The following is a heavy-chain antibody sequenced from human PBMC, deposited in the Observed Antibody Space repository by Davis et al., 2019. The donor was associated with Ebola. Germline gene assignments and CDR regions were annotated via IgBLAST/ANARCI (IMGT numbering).Heavy chain of an antibody. J-gene: IGHJ5*02. V-gene: IGHV4-61*01. CDR3: AAGYMTVVTGKWFGP. Sequence: PSETLSLTCTVSGASVSNPPYYWSWIRQPPGKRLAWIGHISYSGSTIYNPSLTSRVTMSVDTSKKQFSLNLNSVTAADTAVYYCAAGYMTVVTGKWFGPWGQGILVTVSS. CDR2: ISYSGST. CDR1: GASVSNPPYY. D-gene: IGHD5-12*01.